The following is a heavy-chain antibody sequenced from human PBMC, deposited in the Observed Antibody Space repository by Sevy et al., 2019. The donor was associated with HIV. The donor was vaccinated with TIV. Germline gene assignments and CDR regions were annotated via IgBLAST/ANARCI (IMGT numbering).Heavy chain of an antibody. V-gene: IGHV3-48*02. CDR2: ISSSSSTI. Sequence: GGSLRLSCAASGFTFSSYSMNWVRQAPGKGLEWVSYISSSSSTIYYADSVKGRFTISRDNAKNSLYLQMNSLRDEDTAVYYCARVYSGGDCYSSYYYHGMDVWGQGTTVTVSS. D-gene: IGHD2-21*02. CDR3: ARVYSGGDCYSSYYYHGMDV. CDR1: GFTFSSYS. J-gene: IGHJ6*02.